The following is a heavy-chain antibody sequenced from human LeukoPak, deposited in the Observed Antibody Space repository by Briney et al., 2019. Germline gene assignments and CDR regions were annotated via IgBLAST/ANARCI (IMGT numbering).Heavy chain of an antibody. Sequence: GGSLRLSCAASGFSFRDAAMTWVRQAPGKGLEWVSLISFSGDNSYYADSVKGRFTISRDNSKNTLSLQMNSLRVEDTAIYYCAKDIQLSTWGLGTMVTVSS. CDR2: ISFSGDNS. J-gene: IGHJ3*01. V-gene: IGHV3-23*01. CDR1: GFSFRDAA. D-gene: IGHD5-24*01. CDR3: AKDIQLST.